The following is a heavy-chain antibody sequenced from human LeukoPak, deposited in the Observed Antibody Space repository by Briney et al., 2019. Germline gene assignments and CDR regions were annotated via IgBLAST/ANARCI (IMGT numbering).Heavy chain of an antibody. Sequence: PSETLSLTCAVYGGSFSGYYWSCIRQPPGKGLECIVEINHSGSTNYNPSLKSRVTISVDTSKNQFSLKLSSVTAADTAVYYCARGTGCSSTSCHQGWFDPWGQGTLVTVSS. CDR2: INHSGST. D-gene: IGHD2-2*01. J-gene: IGHJ5*02. CDR1: GGSFSGYY. V-gene: IGHV4-34*01. CDR3: ARGTGCSSTSCHQGWFDP.